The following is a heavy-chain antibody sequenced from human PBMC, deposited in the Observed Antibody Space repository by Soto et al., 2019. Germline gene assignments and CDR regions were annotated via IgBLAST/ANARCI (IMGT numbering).Heavy chain of an antibody. V-gene: IGHV1-3*01. J-gene: IGHJ6*03. CDR2: INAGNGNT. Sequence: ASVKVSCKASGYTFTSYAMHWVRQAPGQRLEWMGWINAGNGNTKYSQKFQGRVTITRDTSASTAYMELSSLRSEDTAVYYCARGSQYYYYYYMDVWGKGTTVTVSS. CDR1: GYTFTSYA. CDR3: ARGSQYYYYYYMDV.